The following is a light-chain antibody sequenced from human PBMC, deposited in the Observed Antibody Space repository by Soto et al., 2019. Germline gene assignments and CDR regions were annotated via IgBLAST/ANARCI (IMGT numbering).Light chain of an antibody. V-gene: IGKV4-1*01. CDR2: WAS. Sequence: DIVMTQSPDSLAVSLGERXTINCKSSQSVLYSSNNKNYLAWYQQKPGQPPKLLIYWASTRESGVPDRFSGSGSGTDFTLTISSLQAEDVAVYYCQQYYSTLTWTFGQGTKV. CDR3: QQYYSTLTWT. CDR1: QSVLYSSNNKNY. J-gene: IGKJ1*01.